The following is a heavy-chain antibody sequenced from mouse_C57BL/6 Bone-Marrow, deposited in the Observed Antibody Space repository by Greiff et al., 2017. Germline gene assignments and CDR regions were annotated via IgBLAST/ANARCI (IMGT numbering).Heavy chain of an antibody. CDR3: ARTGTGNAMDY. Sequence: DVQLVESGPGLAKPSPTLSLTCSVSGYSITSDYWNWIRKFPGNKLEYMGYISYSGSTYYNPSLKSRISIIRDTSKTQYYLQVNSATTEDTAKYYCARTGTGNAMDYWGQGTSVTVSS. V-gene: IGHV3-8*01. D-gene: IGHD4-1*01. J-gene: IGHJ4*01. CDR2: ISYSGST. CDR1: GYSITSDY.